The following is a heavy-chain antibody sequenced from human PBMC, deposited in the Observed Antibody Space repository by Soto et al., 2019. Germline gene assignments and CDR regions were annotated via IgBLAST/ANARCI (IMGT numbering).Heavy chain of an antibody. Sequence: GGSLRLSCAASGFTSSSYVMSWVRQAPGKGLEWVSGISGSGGSTYYADSVKGRFTISRDNSENTLYLQMSSLRAEDTAVYYCAEDGVRYDFWSGYLRSSYYYYMDVWGKGTTVTVSS. CDR2: ISGSGGST. V-gene: IGHV3-23*01. D-gene: IGHD3-3*01. J-gene: IGHJ6*03. CDR1: GFTSSSYV. CDR3: AEDGVRYDFWSGYLRSSYYYYMDV.